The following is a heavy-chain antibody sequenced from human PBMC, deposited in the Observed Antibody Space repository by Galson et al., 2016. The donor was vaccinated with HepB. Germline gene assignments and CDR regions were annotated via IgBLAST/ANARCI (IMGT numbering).Heavy chain of an antibody. Sequence: SLRLSCAASGFTFSSYWMTWVRQAPGKGLEWVANIKYDGSEEYYADFVKGRYAISRDNAQKSLYLQINSLRSDDTAVFYRAAGNGILLPYWGQGTLVTVSS. CDR3: AAGNGILLPY. D-gene: IGHD2-8*01. V-gene: IGHV3-7*01. CDR2: IKYDGSEE. CDR1: GFTFSSYW. J-gene: IGHJ4*02.